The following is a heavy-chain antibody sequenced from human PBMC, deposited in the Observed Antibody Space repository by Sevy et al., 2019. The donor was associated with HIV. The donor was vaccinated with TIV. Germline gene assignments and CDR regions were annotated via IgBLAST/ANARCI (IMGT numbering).Heavy chain of an antibody. D-gene: IGHD2-2*01. J-gene: IGHJ3*02. V-gene: IGHV3-21*01. CDR2: ISGDTYDT. CDR3: TRASLLGYCSTTSCYYAFDI. Sequence: GGSLRLSCNASGITFSTSVMNWVRQSPDRGLEWVSSISGDTYDTHYANSMRGRFIASRDNAKNSLFLEMNSLTVEDTAVYYCTRASLLGYCSTTSCYYAFDIWGPGTVVTVSS. CDR1: GITFSTSV.